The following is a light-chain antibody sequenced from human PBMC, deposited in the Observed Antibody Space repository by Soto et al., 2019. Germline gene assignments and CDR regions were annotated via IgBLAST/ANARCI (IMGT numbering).Light chain of an antibody. CDR1: QSISSW. V-gene: IGKV1-5*01. Sequence: DIQMTQSPSTLSASVGDRATIACRASQSISSWLAWYQQKPGKAPNLLIYDASSLESGVPSRFSGSRSGPDFTLTISSLQPDDFATYYCQQYYSYSSFGQGTKVDIK. CDR3: QQYYSYSS. J-gene: IGKJ1*01. CDR2: DAS.